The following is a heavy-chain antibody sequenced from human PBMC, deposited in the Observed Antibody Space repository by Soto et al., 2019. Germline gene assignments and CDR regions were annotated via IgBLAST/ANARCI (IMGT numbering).Heavy chain of an antibody. CDR2: IIPSFGTA. D-gene: IGHD2-21*02. CDR1: GGTFNTYI. V-gene: IGHV1-69*01. Sequence: QVQLVQSGAEVKKPGSSVKVSCKASGGTFNTYIITWVRQAPGQGLEWMGGIIPSFGTANYAPKFRGRVTITADDSTTTVYMEVSSLRSEDTAVYFCATVETPGGGPPASPTPQASVVWGQGTEVTVSS. CDR3: ATVETPGGGPPASPTPQASVV. J-gene: IGHJ3*01.